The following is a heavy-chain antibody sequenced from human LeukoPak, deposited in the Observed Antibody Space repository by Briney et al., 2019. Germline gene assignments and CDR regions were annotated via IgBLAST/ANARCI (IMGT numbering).Heavy chain of an antibody. V-gene: IGHV4-39*07. J-gene: IGHJ3*02. CDR2: IYYSGST. Sequence: TSETLSLTCTVSGGSISSSSYYWGWIRQPPGKGLEWIGSIYYSGSTYYNPSLKSRVTISVDTSKNQFSLKLSSVTAADTAVYYCARQTYYYDSSTGIDIWGQGTMVTVSS. D-gene: IGHD3-22*01. CDR3: ARQTYYYDSSTGIDI. CDR1: GGSISSSSYY.